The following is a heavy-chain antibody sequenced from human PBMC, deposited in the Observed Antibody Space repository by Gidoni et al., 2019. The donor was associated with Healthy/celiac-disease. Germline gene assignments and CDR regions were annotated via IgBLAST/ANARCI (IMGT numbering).Heavy chain of an antibody. CDR1: GGSISSSSYY. CDR2: IYYSGST. J-gene: IGHJ4*02. Sequence: QLQLQESGPGLVTPSETLSLTCTVSGGSISSSSYYWGWIRQPPGKGLEWIGSIYYSGSTYYNPSLKSRVTISVDTSKNQFSLKLSSVTAADTAVYYCAQVGPGRDSSGSPFDYWGQGTLVTVSS. CDR3: AQVGPGRDSSGSPFDY. D-gene: IGHD3-22*01. V-gene: IGHV4-39*01.